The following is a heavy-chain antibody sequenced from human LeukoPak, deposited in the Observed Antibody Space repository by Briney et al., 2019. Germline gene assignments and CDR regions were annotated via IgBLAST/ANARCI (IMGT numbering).Heavy chain of an antibody. V-gene: IGHV3-53*01. J-gene: IGHJ5*02. CDR1: GFTVSSDY. Sequence: GGSLRLSCAVSGFTVSSDYMSWVRQAPGKGLEWVSIIYSGGNTYYADSVKGRFTISRDNSKNTLYLQMNSLRAEDSAMYYCAKVGVGSTWFDPWGQGTLVIVSS. D-gene: IGHD3-10*01. CDR3: AKVGVGSTWFDP. CDR2: IYSGGNT.